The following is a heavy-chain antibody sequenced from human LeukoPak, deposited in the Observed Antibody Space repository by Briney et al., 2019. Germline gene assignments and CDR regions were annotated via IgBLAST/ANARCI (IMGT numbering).Heavy chain of an antibody. D-gene: IGHD3-10*01. V-gene: IGHV1-8*01. CDR2: MNPNSGNT. J-gene: IGHJ4*02. CDR3: ARGLRGAMVRGVNPPYYFDY. Sequence: GWMNPNSGNTGYAQKFQGRVTMTRNPSISTAYMELSSLRSEDTAVYYCARGLRGAMVRGVNPPYYFDYWGQGTLVTVSS.